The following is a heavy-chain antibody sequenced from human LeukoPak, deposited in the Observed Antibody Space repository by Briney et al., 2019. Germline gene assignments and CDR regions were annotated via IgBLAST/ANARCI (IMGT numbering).Heavy chain of an antibody. Sequence: GGSLRLSCAASGFSIRLYVMSWVRQAPGKGLEWVSDISGSGTSTHYADSVKGRFTISRDNSKNTLYLQMNSLRAEDTAVYYCAKDRGLWFGEFYYFDYWGQGTLVTVSS. V-gene: IGHV3-23*01. CDR3: AKDRGLWFGEFYYFDY. J-gene: IGHJ4*02. D-gene: IGHD3-10*01. CDR2: ISGSGTST. CDR1: GFSIRLYV.